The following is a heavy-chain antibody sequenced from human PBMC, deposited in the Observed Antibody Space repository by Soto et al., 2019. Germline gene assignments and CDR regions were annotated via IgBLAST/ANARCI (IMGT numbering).Heavy chain of an antibody. CDR3: AKLGSSSWSPHYYFNY. Sequence: EVQVLDSGGGLVQPGGSLRLSCAASGFTFYNYAMGWVRQAPGKGLEWVSAITGTGSDTYCVDSVKGRFTISRDNSENTLYLQMNSLRAEDTAIYYCAKLGSSSWSPHYYFNYWGQGTLVTVSS. CDR1: GFTFYNYA. D-gene: IGHD2-2*01. CDR2: ITGTGSDT. J-gene: IGHJ4*02. V-gene: IGHV3-23*01.